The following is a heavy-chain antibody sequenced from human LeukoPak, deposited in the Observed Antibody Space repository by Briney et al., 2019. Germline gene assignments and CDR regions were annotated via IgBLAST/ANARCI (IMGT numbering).Heavy chain of an antibody. CDR3: AKIFTYDSSGYPNTVDY. CDR2: ISGSGGST. Sequence: GGSLRLSCAASGFTFSSYAMSWVRQAPGKGLEWVSAISGSGGSTYYADSVKGRFTISRDNSKNTLYLQMYSLRAEDTAVYYCAKIFTYDSSGYPNTVDYSGQGTLVTVSS. CDR1: GFTFSSYA. V-gene: IGHV3-23*01. D-gene: IGHD3-22*01. J-gene: IGHJ4*02.